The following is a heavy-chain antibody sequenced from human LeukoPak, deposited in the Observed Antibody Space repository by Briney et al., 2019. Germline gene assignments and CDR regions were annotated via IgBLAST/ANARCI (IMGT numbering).Heavy chain of an antibody. CDR2: IYTSGST. V-gene: IGHV4-4*09. CDR3: ERRDGYNYDY. J-gene: IGHJ4*02. CDR1: GGSISSYY. Sequence: SSETLSLTCTVSGGSISSYYWSWIRQPPGKGLEWIGYIYTSGSTNYNSSLKSRVTISVDTSKNQFSLKLSSVTAADTAVYYCERRDGYNYDYWGQGTLVTVSS. D-gene: IGHD5-24*01.